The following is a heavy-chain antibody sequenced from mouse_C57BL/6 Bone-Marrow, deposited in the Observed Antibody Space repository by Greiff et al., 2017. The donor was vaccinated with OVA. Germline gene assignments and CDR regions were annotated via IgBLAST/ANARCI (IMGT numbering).Heavy chain of an antibody. D-gene: IGHD1-1*01. Sequence: VKLKQSGPGLVQPSQSLSITCTVSGFSLTSYGVHWVRQSPGKGLEWLGVIWSGGSTDYNAAFISRLSISKDNSKSQVFFKMNSLQASDTAIYDCAREGYGSSSGFAYWGQGTLVTVSA. J-gene: IGHJ3*01. CDR2: IWSGGST. V-gene: IGHV2-2*02. CDR1: GFSLTSYG. CDR3: AREGYGSSSGFAY.